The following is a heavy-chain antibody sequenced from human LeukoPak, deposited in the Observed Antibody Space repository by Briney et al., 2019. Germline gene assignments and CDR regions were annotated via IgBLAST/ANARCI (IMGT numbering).Heavy chain of an antibody. CDR1: GYTFTSYG. J-gene: IGHJ3*02. CDR3: ARAALSTVVTPVAFDI. Sequence: ASVKVSCKASGYTFTSYGISWVRQAPGHGLEWMGWISAYNGNTNYAQKLQGGVTMTTDTSTSTAYMELRSVRSDDTAVYYCARAALSTVVTPVAFDIWGQGTMATVSS. V-gene: IGHV1-18*01. D-gene: IGHD4-23*01. CDR2: ISAYNGNT.